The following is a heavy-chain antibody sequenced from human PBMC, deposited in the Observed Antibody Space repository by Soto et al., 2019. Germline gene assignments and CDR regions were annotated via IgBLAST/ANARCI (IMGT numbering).Heavy chain of an antibody. CDR3: AKRIWGEFSLGPTFDY. D-gene: IGHD3-16*02. J-gene: IGHJ4*02. Sequence: PGGSLRLSCAASGFTFSDYTMSWVRQAPGMGLEWVSGISGSGGSTYYADSVKGRFTISRDNSKNTLYVQMNRLRAEDTALYYCAKRIWGEFSLGPTFDYWGQGTLVTVSS. CDR1: GFTFSDYT. CDR2: ISGSGGST. V-gene: IGHV3-23*01.